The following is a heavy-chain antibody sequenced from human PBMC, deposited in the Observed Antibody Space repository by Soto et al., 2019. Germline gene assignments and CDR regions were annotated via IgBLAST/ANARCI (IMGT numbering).Heavy chain of an antibody. D-gene: IGHD2-2*01. CDR2: IYNSGST. J-gene: IGHJ4*02. CDR1: GGNISDISYF. Sequence: SETLSLTCIVSGGNISDISYFWGWIRQPPGKGLEWIGTIYNSGSTYYNPSLKSRVTISVDTSKDQFSLKVTSVTAADTAVYYCARRHYAVNLDSLGQGTLVTVSS. CDR3: ARRHYAVNLDS. V-gene: IGHV4-39*01.